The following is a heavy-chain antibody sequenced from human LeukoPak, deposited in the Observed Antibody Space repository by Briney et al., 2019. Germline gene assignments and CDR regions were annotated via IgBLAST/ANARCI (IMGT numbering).Heavy chain of an antibody. CDR3: ARDRVTGGGSDY. V-gene: IGHV3-21*01. D-gene: IGHD3-16*01. CDR2: ISSSSSYI. CDR1: EFTFDSYN. Sequence: GGSLRLSCAASEFTFDSYNMNWVRQAPGKGLEWVSSISSSSSYIYYADSVKGRFTISRDNAKNSLYLQMNSLRAEDTAVYYCARDRVTGGGSDYWGQGTLVTVSS. J-gene: IGHJ4*02.